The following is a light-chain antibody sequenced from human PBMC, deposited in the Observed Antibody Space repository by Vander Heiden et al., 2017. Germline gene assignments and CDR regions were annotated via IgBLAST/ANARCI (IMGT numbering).Light chain of an antibody. CDR3: QQYNNWPPSWT. V-gene: IGKV3-15*01. J-gene: IGKJ1*01. Sequence: EIVMTQSPATLSVSPGERATLSCRASRSISRNLAWYQQQPGQAPRLLLLGSSRRATCVTNRFSGSGSGTEFTLTISSLQSVDSAVYYCQQYNNWPPSWTFGQGTKVEV. CDR1: RSISRN. CDR2: GSS.